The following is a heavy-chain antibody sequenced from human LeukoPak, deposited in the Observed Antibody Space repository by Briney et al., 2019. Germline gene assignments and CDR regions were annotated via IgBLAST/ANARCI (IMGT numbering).Heavy chain of an antibody. V-gene: IGHV3-33*01. J-gene: IGHJ4*02. Sequence: GGSLRLSCAASGFTFSSYGMHWVRQAPGKGLEWVAVIWYDGSNKYYADSVKGRFTISRDNSKNTLYLQMNSLRAEDTAVYYCARDLGVAASVLGRWGQGTLVTVSS. CDR2: IWYDGSNK. CDR1: GFTFSSYG. D-gene: IGHD2/OR15-2a*01. CDR3: ARDLGVAASVLGR.